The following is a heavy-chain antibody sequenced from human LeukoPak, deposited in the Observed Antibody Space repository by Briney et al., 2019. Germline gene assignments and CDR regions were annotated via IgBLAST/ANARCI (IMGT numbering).Heavy chain of an antibody. CDR1: GGTFSSYA. CDR2: IIPIFGTA. D-gene: IGHD6-6*01. Sequence: SVKVSCKASGGTFSSYAISWVRQAPGQGLEWMGGIIPIFGTANCAQKFQGRVTITADESTSTAYMELSSLRSEDTAVYYYARAGGPIAASSWFDPWGQGTLVTVSS. CDR3: ARAGGPIAASSWFDP. V-gene: IGHV1-69*13. J-gene: IGHJ5*02.